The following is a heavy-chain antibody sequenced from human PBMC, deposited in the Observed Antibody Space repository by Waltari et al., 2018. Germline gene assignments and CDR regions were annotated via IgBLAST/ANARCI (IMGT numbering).Heavy chain of an antibody. CDR3: AREIAVAGTSWFDP. CDR1: GGSISSGSYY. J-gene: IGHJ5*02. CDR2: IYTSGST. D-gene: IGHD6-19*01. V-gene: IGHV4-61*02. Sequence: QVQLQESGPGLVKPSQTLSLTCTVPGGSISSGSYYWSWIRQPAGKGLEWIVRIYTSGSTNYNPSLKSRVTISVDTSKNQFSLKLSSVTAADTAVYYCAREIAVAGTSWFDPWGQGTLVTVSS.